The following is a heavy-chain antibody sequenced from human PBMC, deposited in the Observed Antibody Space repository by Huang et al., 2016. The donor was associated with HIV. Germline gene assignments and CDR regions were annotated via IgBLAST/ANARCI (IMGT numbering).Heavy chain of an antibody. D-gene: IGHD2-21*02. CDR3: VRVRRVMDTYCVADCSTLEAFDI. Sequence: QVQLVQSGSELKKPGASVKVSCKASGYTFTNYGVHWVRQAPGQGLEWMGVSNTDTGKPRYARGLTGRFVFAVVSSVNTAYLQISSLKAADSAIYYCVRVRRVMDTYCVADCSTLEAFDIWGQGTVVTVSA. CDR2: SNTDTGKP. J-gene: IGHJ3*02. CDR1: GYTFTNYG. V-gene: IGHV7-4-1*02.